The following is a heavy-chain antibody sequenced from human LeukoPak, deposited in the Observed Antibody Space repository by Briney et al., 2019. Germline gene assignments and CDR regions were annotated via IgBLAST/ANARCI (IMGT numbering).Heavy chain of an antibody. J-gene: IGHJ1*01. D-gene: IGHD6-19*01. CDR2: ISWDSGSI. Sequence: GRSLRLSCAASGFPFDDYAMHWVRQAPGKGLEWVSGISWDSGSIDYAGSVKGRFIISRDNAKNSLYLQMNSLRAEDTALYYCAKDIVRGRSGWYRQFQHWGQGNLV. V-gene: IGHV3-9*01. CDR1: GFPFDDYA. CDR3: AKDIVRGRSGWYRQFQH.